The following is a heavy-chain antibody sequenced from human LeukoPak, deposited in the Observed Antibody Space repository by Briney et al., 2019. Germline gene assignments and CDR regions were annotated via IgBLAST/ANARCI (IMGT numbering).Heavy chain of an antibody. CDR1: GFTFTDHY. CDR2: IGPHSTFT. V-gene: IGHV1-2*02. D-gene: IGHD2/OR15-2a*01. Sequence: ASVKVSCKSSGFTFTDHYIHWVRQGPGQGLGWMGYIGPHSTFTSSPQEFQGRVTMTRDASMSTAYMELTRLTSDDTAAYYCVREGEGPLSKDFDYWGQGTLVTVSS. CDR3: VREGEGPLSKDFDY. J-gene: IGHJ4*02.